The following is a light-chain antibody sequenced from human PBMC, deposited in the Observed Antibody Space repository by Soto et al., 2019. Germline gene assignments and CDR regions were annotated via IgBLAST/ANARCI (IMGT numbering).Light chain of an antibody. CDR2: KAS. V-gene: IGKV1-5*03. CDR1: QNINSW. J-gene: IGKJ1*01. CDR3: QQYKSYWT. Sequence: DIQMTQSPSTLSASLGDRVTITCRASQNINSWLAWYQQKPGKAPNLLIYKASSSENGVPSRFSGSGSGTEFTLTISSLQPDDFATYYCQQYKSYWTFGQGTKVDIK.